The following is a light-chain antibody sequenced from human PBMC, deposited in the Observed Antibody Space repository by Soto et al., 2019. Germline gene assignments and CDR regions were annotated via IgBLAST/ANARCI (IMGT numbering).Light chain of an antibody. CDR1: QSVSSSY. J-gene: IGKJ4*01. CDR2: GAS. V-gene: IGKV3-20*01. Sequence: EIVLTQSPGTLSLSPGERATLSCRASQSVSSSYLAWYQQKPGQAPRLLIYGASSRATGIPDRFSGSGSGTDFTLIISRLEPEDFAVYYCQQYGSSPPTLGGGTKVEIK. CDR3: QQYGSSPPT.